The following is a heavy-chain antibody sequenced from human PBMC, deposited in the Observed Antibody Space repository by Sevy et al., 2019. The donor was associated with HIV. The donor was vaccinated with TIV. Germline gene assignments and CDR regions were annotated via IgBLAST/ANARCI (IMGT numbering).Heavy chain of an antibody. CDR3: ARDLIPITMVRGVIITAGGAFDI. V-gene: IGHV1-69*13. Sequence: ASVKVSCKASGGTFSSYAISWVRQAPGQGLEWMGGIIPIFGTANYAEKFQGRVTITADESTSTAYMELSSLRSEDTAVYYCARDLIPITMVRGVIITAGGAFDIWGQGTMVTVSS. CDR1: GGTFSSYA. D-gene: IGHD3-10*01. J-gene: IGHJ3*02. CDR2: IIPIFGTA.